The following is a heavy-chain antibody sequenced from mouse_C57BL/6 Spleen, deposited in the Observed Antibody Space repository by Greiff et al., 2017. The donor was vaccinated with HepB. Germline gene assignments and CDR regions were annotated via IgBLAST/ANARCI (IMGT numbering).Heavy chain of an antibody. J-gene: IGHJ1*03. Sequence: EVKLMESGGGLVKPGGSLKLSCAASGFTFSSYAMSWVRQTPEKRLEWVATISDGGSYTYYPDNVKGRFTISRDNAKNNLYLQMSHLKSEDTAMYYCARVKRTLLRWHFDVWGTGTTVTVSS. CDR1: GFTFSSYA. CDR2: ISDGGSYT. D-gene: IGHD1-2*01. V-gene: IGHV5-4*03. CDR3: ARVKRTLLRWHFDV.